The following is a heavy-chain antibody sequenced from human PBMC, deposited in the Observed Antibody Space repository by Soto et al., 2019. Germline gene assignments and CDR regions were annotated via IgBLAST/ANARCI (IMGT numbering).Heavy chain of an antibody. CDR2: IDPSDSYT. Sequence: GASLKISCKGSGYSFTSYWISWVRQMPGKGLEWMGRIDPSDSYTNYSPSFQGHVTISADKSISTAYLQWSSLKASDTAMYYCARLSVDQLVTYYYYGMDVWGQGTTVTVSS. J-gene: IGHJ6*02. D-gene: IGHD6-6*01. CDR1: GYSFTSYW. CDR3: ARLSVDQLVTYYYYGMDV. V-gene: IGHV5-10-1*01.